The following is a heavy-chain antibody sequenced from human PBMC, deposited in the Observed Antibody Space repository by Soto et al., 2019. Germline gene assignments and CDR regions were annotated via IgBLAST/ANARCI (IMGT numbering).Heavy chain of an antibody. CDR1: GDSMSGFY. CDR2: INYVGRTS. J-gene: IGHJ4*02. D-gene: IGHD3-10*01. CDR3: ARFRRNYFDY. V-gene: IGHV4-59*01. Sequence: QVQLQESGPGLVKPSETLSLTCTVSGDSMSGFYWSWIRQTPGKGLEWIGYINYVGRTSYYSPSLQSRVTISLDLSKNQFSLILSSVTAADTAVYFCARFRRNYFDYWGQGTLVTVSS.